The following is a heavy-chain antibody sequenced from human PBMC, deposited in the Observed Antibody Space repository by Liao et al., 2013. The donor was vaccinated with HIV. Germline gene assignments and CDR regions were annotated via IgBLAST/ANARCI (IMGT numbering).Heavy chain of an antibody. V-gene: IGHV4-61*02. D-gene: IGHD3-3*01. CDR3: ARGGDVLQFLEWSRDAFDI. CDR1: GGSISSGSYY. J-gene: IGHJ3*02. CDR2: IYTSGST. Sequence: QVQLQESGPGLVKPSQTLSLTCTVSGGSISSGSYYWSWIRQPAGKGLEWIGRIYTSGSTNYNPSLKSRVTISLDTSKNQVSLNLRSVTAADTAVYYCARGGDVLQFLEWSRDAFDIWGQGTMVTVSS.